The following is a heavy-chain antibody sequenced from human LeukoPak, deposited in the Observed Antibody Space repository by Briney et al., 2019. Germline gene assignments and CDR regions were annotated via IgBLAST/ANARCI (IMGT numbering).Heavy chain of an antibody. D-gene: IGHD2-15*01. Sequence: GESLKISCKGSGYSFTSYWIGWVRQMPGKGLEWMGIIYPGDSDTRYSPSFQGQVTMSADKSINTAYLQWSSLKASDTAMYYCARRQGCSSSSCPPDSWGQGTLVTVSS. V-gene: IGHV5-51*01. CDR3: ARRQGCSSSSCPPDS. CDR2: IYPGDSDT. CDR1: GYSFTSYW. J-gene: IGHJ4*02.